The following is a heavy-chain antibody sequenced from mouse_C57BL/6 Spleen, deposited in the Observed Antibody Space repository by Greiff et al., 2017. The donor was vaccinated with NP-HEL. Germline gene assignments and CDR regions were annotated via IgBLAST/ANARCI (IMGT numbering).Heavy chain of an antibody. CDR1: GYTFTSYW. Sequence: QVQLQQPGAELVMPGASVKLSCKASGYTFTSYWMHWVKQRPGQGLEWIGEIDPSDSYTNYNQKFKGKSTLTVDKSSSTAYMPLSSLTSEDSAVYYCARKGYYGSSYYFDYWGQGTTLTVSS. D-gene: IGHD1-1*01. CDR2: IDPSDSYT. J-gene: IGHJ2*01. CDR3: ARKGYYGSSYYFDY. V-gene: IGHV1-69*01.